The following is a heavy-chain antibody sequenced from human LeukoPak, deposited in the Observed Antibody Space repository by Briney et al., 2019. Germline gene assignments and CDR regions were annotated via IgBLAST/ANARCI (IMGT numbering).Heavy chain of an antibody. J-gene: IGHJ4*02. D-gene: IGHD5-12*01. CDR3: ARSSGDETEYYFDY. CDR1: GDSLSDHF. V-gene: IGHV4-30-2*01. CDR2: IYHSGST. Sequence: SETLSLTCTVSGDSLSDHFWTWIRQPPGKGLEWIGYIYHSGSTYYNPSLKSRVTISVDRSKNQFSLKLSSVTAAGTAVYYCARSSGDETEYYFDYWGQGTLVTVSS.